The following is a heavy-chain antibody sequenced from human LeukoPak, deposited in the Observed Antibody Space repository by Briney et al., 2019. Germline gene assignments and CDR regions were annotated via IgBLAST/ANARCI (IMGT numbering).Heavy chain of an antibody. CDR3: ARYTNYGGSTRRIDY. D-gene: IGHD4-4*01. V-gene: IGHV4-31*03. CDR1: GGSLSSGGYY. J-gene: IGHJ4*02. Sequence: SQTLSLTCTVSGGSLSSGGYYWSWIRQHPGKSLEWIGYIYYSGSTYYNPSLKSRVTISVDTSKNQFSLKLSSVTAADTAVYYCARYTNYGGSTRRIDYWGQGTLVTVSS. CDR2: IYYSGST.